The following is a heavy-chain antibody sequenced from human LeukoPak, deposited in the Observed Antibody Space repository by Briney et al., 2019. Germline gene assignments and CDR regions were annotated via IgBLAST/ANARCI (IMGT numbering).Heavy chain of an antibody. J-gene: IGHJ6*02. Sequence: GASVKASCKASGYTFTNYYMHWVRRAPGQGLEWVGLINPSDGITNYAQKFQGRVTMTRDTSTSTVYMELSSLRSEDTAVYYCATWGSSSSPLPTMDVWGQGTTVTVSS. CDR3: ATWGSSSSPLPTMDV. CDR2: INPSDGIT. CDR1: GYTFTNYY. D-gene: IGHD6-13*01. V-gene: IGHV1-46*01.